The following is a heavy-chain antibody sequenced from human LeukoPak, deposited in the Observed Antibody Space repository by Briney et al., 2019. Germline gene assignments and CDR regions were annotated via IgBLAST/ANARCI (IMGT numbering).Heavy chain of an antibody. J-gene: IGHJ4*02. Sequence: PGGSLRLSCAASGFTFRNCAMSWVRQAPGKGLEWVSGIGGTGYNTYYADSVKGRFTISRDNSKNTLYLQMNSLGAEDTAVYYCAKHVSGSLFYFDYWGQRTLVTVSS. D-gene: IGHD3-10*01. CDR3: AKHVSGSLFYFDY. CDR1: GFTFRNCA. V-gene: IGHV3-23*01. CDR2: IGGTGYNT.